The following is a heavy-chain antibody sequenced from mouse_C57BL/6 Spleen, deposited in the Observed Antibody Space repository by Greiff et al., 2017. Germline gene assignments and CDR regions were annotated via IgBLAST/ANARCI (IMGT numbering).Heavy chain of an antibody. Sequence: EVQLQQSGGGLVQPGGSMKLSCVASGFTFSNYWMNWVRQSPEKGLEWVAQIRLKSDNYATHYAESVKGRFTISRDDSKSSVYLQMNNLRAEDTGIYYCTAGPWFAYWGQGTLVTVSA. CDR2: IRLKSDNYAT. V-gene: IGHV6-3*01. J-gene: IGHJ3*01. CDR1: GFTFSNYW. CDR3: TAGPWFAY.